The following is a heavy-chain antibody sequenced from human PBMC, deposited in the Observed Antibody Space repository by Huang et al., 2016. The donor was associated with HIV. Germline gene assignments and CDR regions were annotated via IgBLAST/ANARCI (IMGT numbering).Heavy chain of an antibody. CDR2: ISYDKSNK. Sequence: QVQLVESGGAVVQPGRSLRLSCAASGFTFSSYGVHWGRQAPGKGLEWVEVISYDKSNKYYADSVKGRLTISRDNSKNTLYLQINSLTTEDTAVYYCAKGGRAAAVMDVWGKGTTVTVSS. CDR1: GFTFSSYG. V-gene: IGHV3-30*18. CDR3: AKGGRAAAVMDV. D-gene: IGHD6-13*01. J-gene: IGHJ6*04.